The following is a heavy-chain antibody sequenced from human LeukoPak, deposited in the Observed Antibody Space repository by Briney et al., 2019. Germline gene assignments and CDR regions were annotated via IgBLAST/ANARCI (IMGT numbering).Heavy chain of an antibody. CDR3: ARGIVGATGSG. V-gene: IGHV3-20*04. J-gene: IGHJ3*01. CDR1: GFTFSSYS. CDR2: INWNGGST. D-gene: IGHD1-26*01. Sequence: GGSLRLSCAASGFTFSSYSMNWVRQAPGKGLEWVSGINWNGGSTGYADSVKGRFTISRDNAKNSLYLQMNSLRAEDTALYYCARGIVGATGSGWGQGTMVTVSS.